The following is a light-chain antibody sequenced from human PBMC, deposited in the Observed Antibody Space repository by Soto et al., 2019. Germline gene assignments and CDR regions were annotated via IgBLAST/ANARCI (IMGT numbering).Light chain of an antibody. J-gene: IGKJ1*01. Sequence: EIVLTQSPGTLSLSPGERATLACRASQSVSSSYLAWYQQKPGQAPRLLIYGASSRATGIPDRFSGSGSETDFTLTISRLEPEDFAVYYCPQYGSSSWTFGQGTNVEIK. CDR3: PQYGSSSWT. V-gene: IGKV3-20*01. CDR1: QSVSSSY. CDR2: GAS.